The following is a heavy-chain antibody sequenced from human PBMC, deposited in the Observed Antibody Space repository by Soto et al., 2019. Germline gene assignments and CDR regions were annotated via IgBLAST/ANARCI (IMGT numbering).Heavy chain of an antibody. V-gene: IGHV4-59*02. Sequence: QVQLKESGPGLLKPSETLSLTCTVSGGSVTTYSWGWIRQPPGKELEWVGYISYSGSTNYNPSLKSRVTISRVTSKNQFSLNLVSVTAADTAVYYCARASYYSYMDVWGKGTTVTVSS. J-gene: IGHJ6*03. CDR3: ARASYYSYMDV. CDR1: GGSVTTYS. CDR2: ISYSGST.